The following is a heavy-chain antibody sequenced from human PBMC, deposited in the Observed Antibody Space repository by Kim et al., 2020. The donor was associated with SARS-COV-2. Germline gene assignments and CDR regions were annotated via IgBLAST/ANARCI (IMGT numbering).Heavy chain of an antibody. V-gene: IGHV3-21*01. Sequence: GGSLRLSCAASGFTFSSYSMNWVRQAPGKGLEWVSSISSSSSYIYYADSVKGRFTISRDNAKNSLYLQMNSLRAEDTAVYYCARDRYCSGGSCYVWFDPWRQGTLVTVSS. J-gene: IGHJ5*02. CDR1: GFTFSSYS. CDR3: ARDRYCSGGSCYVWFDP. CDR2: ISSSSSYI. D-gene: IGHD2-15*01.